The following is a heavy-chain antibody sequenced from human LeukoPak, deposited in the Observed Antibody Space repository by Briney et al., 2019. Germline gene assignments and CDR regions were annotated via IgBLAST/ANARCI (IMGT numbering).Heavy chain of an antibody. D-gene: IGHD6-13*01. J-gene: IGHJ5*02. CDR2: INPNSGGT. CDR1: GYTFTSYD. V-gene: IGHV1-2*06. Sequence: ASVKVSCKASGYTFTSYDINWVRQATGQGLEWMGRINPNSGGTNYAQKFQGRVTMTRDTSISTAYMELSRLRSDDTAVYYCARGSSSSWYGQNWFDPWGQGTLVTVSS. CDR3: ARGSSSSWYGQNWFDP.